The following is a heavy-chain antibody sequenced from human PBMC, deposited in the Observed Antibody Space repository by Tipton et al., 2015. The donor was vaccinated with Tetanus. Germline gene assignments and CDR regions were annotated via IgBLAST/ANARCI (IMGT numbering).Heavy chain of an antibody. J-gene: IGHJ6*02. CDR3: ARGPTVTTAHYYYGMDV. CDR1: TDTFSNYY. Sequence: QLVQSGAEVKKPGASVKVSCKAPTDTFSNYYMHWVRQAPGQGLEWVGLINPTDSSTDYAQKLQGRITMTRDTSTSTVYMELSSLRSEDTAVYYCARGPTVTTAHYYYGMDVWGQGTTVTVSS. V-gene: IGHV1-46*04. D-gene: IGHD4-11*01. CDR2: INPTDSST.